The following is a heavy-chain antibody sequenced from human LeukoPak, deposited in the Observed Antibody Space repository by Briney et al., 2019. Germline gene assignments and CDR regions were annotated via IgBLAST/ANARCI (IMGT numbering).Heavy chain of an antibody. CDR3: ARTYSSSDEFDY. CDR1: GYTFTSYY. CDR2: INPSGGST. J-gene: IGHJ4*02. V-gene: IGHV1-46*01. D-gene: IGHD6-13*01. Sequence: ASVKVSCKASGYTFTSYYIHWVRQAPGQGLEWMGIINPSGGSTTYAQKFQGRVAMTRDTSTSRVYMEVSSLRSEDTAVYYCARTYSSSDEFDYWGQGTLVTVSS.